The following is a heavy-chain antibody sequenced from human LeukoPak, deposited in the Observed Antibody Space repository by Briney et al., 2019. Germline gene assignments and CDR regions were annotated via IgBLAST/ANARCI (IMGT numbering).Heavy chain of an antibody. CDR2: IRHREYGGTA. CDR1: GFNFGVVA. CDR3: ARERAGDVDY. V-gene: IGHV3-49*03. Sequence: PGRSLRLSCATSGFNFGVVAMDWIRQAPGKGLEWVGFIRHREYGGTAEYAASVNGRFAISRDYSKSIVYLQMNDLRTEDTGVYYCARERAGDVDYWGLGTLVTVSS. J-gene: IGHJ4*02.